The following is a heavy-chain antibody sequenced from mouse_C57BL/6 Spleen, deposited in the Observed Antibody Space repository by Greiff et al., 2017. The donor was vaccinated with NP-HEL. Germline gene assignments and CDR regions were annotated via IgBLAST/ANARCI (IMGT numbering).Heavy chain of an antibody. CDR3: AREGGYDGFAY. V-gene: IGHV1-76*01. CDR2: IYPGSGNT. J-gene: IGHJ3*01. D-gene: IGHD2-2*01. Sequence: VQLQQSGAELVRPGASVKLSCKASGYTFTDYYINWVKQRPGQGLEWIARIYPGSGNTYYNEKFKGKATLTAEKSSSTAYMQLSSLTSEDSAVYFWAREGGYDGFAYWGQGTLVTVSA. CDR1: GYTFTDYY.